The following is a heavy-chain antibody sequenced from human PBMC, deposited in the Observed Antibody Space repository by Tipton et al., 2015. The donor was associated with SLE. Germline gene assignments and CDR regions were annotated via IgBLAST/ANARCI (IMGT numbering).Heavy chain of an antibody. Sequence: LRLSCTVSGGSIYTYYWAWVRQPAGKGLEWMWRIYTGGNTKYNPSLESRVSLSVDTSRGQFFLEVRSVTAADTAVYYCVVCSPSSCSYFDYWGQGRLVTVSS. CDR1: GGSIYTYY. CDR2: IYTGGNT. V-gene: IGHV4-4*07. D-gene: IGHD2-2*01. CDR3: VVCSPSSCSYFDY. J-gene: IGHJ4*02.